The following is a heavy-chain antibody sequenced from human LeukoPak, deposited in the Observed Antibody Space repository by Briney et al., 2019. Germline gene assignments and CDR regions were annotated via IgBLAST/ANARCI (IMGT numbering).Heavy chain of an antibody. D-gene: IGHD3-10*01. CDR2: INGDGRNT. CDR3: ARVRGESPRWFDP. J-gene: IGHJ5*02. V-gene: IGHV3-74*01. Sequence: PGRSLRLSCAASGFSFSGYWMHWVRHVPGKGLVWVSRINGDGRNTNYADSVKGRFTVSRDNAKNMLYLQMNSLRAEDTAMYYCARVRGESPRWFDPWGQGTLVTVSS. CDR1: GFSFSGYW.